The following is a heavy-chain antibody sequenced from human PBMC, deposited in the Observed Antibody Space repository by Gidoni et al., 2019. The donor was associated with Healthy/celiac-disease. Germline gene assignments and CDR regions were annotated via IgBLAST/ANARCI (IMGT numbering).Heavy chain of an antibody. V-gene: IGHV4-59*01. Sequence: QVQLQESGPGLVKPSETLSLTCPVSGGSISSYYWSWIRQPPGKGLEWIGYIYYSGSTNSNPALKSRVTISVDTSKNQFSLRLSSVTAADTAVYYCAREAQWLASFDHWGQGTLVTVSS. CDR3: AREAQWLASFDH. CDR1: GGSISSYY. D-gene: IGHD6-19*01. CDR2: IYYSGST. J-gene: IGHJ4*02.